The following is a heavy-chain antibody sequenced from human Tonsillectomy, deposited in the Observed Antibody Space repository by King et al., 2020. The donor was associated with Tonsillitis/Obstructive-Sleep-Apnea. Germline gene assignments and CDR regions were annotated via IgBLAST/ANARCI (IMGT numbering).Heavy chain of an antibody. CDR1: GFTFSNAW. CDR2: IHTNADGGTI. D-gene: IGHD5/OR15-5a*01. CDR3: TLRSSI. V-gene: IGHV3-15*05. J-gene: IGHJ4*02. Sequence: VQLVESGGGLVKPGESLRLSCVVSGFTFSNAWMSWVRQAPGKGLEWFGRIHTNADGGTIDYVAPVKGRFTIARDDSENTVYLQMNSLKTEDTAVYYCTLRSSIRGQGTLVTVSS.